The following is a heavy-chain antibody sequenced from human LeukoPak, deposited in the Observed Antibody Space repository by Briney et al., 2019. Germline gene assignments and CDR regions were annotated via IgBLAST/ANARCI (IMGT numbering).Heavy chain of an antibody. D-gene: IGHD5-18*01. V-gene: IGHV3-23*01. Sequence: GGSLRLSCAASGFTFSSYGMSWVRQAPGKGLEWVSTISGSGATTYYADSVNGRFTISRDNSKNTLYLQMNSLRAEDTAGYYCAKDSRYGYRWDYDYWGQGTPVTVSS. J-gene: IGHJ4*02. CDR1: GFTFSSYG. CDR2: ISGSGATT. CDR3: AKDSRYGYRWDYDY.